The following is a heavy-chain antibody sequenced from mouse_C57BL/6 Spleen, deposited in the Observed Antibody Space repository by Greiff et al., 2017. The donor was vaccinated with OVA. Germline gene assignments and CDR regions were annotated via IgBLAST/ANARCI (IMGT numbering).Heavy chain of an antibody. J-gene: IGHJ2*01. D-gene: IGHD1-2*01. CDR1: GYTFTSYW. Sequence: QVQLQQPGAELVRPGTSVKLSCKASGYTFTSYWMHWVKQRPGQGLEWIGVIDPSDSYTNYNQKFKGKATLTVDTSSSTAYMQLSSLTSEDSAVYYCARYGVDYFDYWGQGSTLTVSS. CDR2: IDPSDSYT. CDR3: ARYGVDYFDY. V-gene: IGHV1-59*01.